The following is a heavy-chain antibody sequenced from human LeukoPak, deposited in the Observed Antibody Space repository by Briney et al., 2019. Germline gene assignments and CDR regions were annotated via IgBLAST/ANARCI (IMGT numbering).Heavy chain of an antibody. CDR3: AKVAPGGSGSYYNDGEYYFDY. D-gene: IGHD3-10*01. Sequence: PGVSLRLSCAASGFTFSTYSMNWVRQAPGKGLEWVASISSGSYYTYYGESVKGRFTISRDNSKNTLYLQMNSLRAEDTAVYYCAKVAPGGSGSYYNDGEYYFDYWGQGTLVTVSS. J-gene: IGHJ4*02. V-gene: IGHV3-21*04. CDR1: GFTFSTYS. CDR2: ISSGSYYT.